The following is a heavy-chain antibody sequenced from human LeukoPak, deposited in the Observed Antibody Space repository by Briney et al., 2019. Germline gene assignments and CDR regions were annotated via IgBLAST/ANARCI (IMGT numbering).Heavy chain of an antibody. CDR1: GFTFSSYA. V-gene: IGHV3-49*04. D-gene: IGHD4-11*01. CDR2: IRSKAYGGTT. J-gene: IGHJ6*03. Sequence: GGSLRLSCVASGFTFSSYAMSWVRQAPGKGLEWVGFIRSKAYGGTTEYAASVKGRFTISRDDSKSIAYLQMNSLKTEDTAVYYCTREDYSNYAGVLAPYYYYYMDVWGKGTTVTVSS. CDR3: TREDYSNYAGVLAPYYYYYMDV.